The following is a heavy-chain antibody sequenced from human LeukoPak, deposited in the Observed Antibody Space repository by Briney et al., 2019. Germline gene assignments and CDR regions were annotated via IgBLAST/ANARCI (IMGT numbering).Heavy chain of an antibody. CDR2: IYYSGST. CDR1: GGSISSYY. Sequence: SETLSLTCTVSGGSISSYYWSWIRQPPGKGLEWIGYIYYSGSTYYNPSLKSRVTISVDTSKNQFSLKLSSVTAADTAVYYCARGVILSSPDYWGQGTLVTVSS. CDR3: ARGVILSSPDY. V-gene: IGHV4-59*12. J-gene: IGHJ4*02. D-gene: IGHD2-21*01.